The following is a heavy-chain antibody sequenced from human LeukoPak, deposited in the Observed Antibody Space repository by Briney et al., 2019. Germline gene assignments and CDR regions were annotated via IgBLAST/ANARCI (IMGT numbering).Heavy chain of an antibody. J-gene: IGHJ4*02. CDR1: GYSFTSYW. Sequence: GESLKISCKGSGYSFTSYWIGRVRQVPGKGLEWMGIIYPGDSDIRYSPSFQGHVSISADKSTGTAYLHLISLKASDTARYYCARRSDRKGFDYWGQGTLVIVSS. D-gene: IGHD3-22*01. CDR2: IYPGDSDI. V-gene: IGHV5-51*01. CDR3: ARRSDRKGFDY.